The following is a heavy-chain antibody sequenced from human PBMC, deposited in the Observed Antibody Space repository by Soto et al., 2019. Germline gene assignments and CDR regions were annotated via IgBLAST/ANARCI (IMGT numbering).Heavy chain of an antibody. D-gene: IGHD2-21*02. V-gene: IGHV4-59*01. CDR3: ASSHSACGGDCWFDP. J-gene: IGHJ5*02. CDR2: IYYSGST. Sequence: SETLSLTCTVSGGSISSYYWSWIRPPPGKGLEWIGYIYYSGSTNYNPSLKSRVTISVDTSKNQFSLKLSSVTAADTAVYYCASSHSACGGDCWFDPWGQGTLVTVS. CDR1: GGSISSYY.